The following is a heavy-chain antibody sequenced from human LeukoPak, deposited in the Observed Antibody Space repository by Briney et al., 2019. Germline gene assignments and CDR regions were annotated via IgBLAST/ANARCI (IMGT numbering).Heavy chain of an antibody. D-gene: IGHD3-10*02. CDR2: IYYSGST. Sequence: SETLSLTCTVSGASMSSYYWSWIRQPPGKGLEWIGYIYYSGSTKYNPSLKSRVTISVDTSKNQFSLKLSSVTAADTAVYYCARVARMFSYDYGMDVWGQGTTVTVSS. CDR1: GASMSSYY. J-gene: IGHJ6*02. CDR3: ARVARMFSYDYGMDV. V-gene: IGHV4-59*01.